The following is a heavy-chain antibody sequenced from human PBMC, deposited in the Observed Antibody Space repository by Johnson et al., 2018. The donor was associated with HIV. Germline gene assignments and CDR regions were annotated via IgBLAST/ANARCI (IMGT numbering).Heavy chain of an antibody. V-gene: IGHV3-30*02. Sequence: QMLLVESGGGVVQPGGSLRLSCAASGFTFADYGMHWVRQPPGKGLEWVAFIAHDESITHYADSVKGRFTMSRDNSKNTLYLQMNSLRAEDTAVYYCAKVSGYYDSLSAGWAFDIWGQGTMVTVSS. CDR1: GFTFADYG. D-gene: IGHD3-22*01. CDR2: IAHDESIT. CDR3: AKVSGYYDSLSAGWAFDI. J-gene: IGHJ3*02.